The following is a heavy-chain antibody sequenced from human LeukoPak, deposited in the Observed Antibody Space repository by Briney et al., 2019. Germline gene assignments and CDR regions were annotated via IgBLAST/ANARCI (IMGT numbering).Heavy chain of an antibody. D-gene: IGHD6-19*01. V-gene: IGHV1-58*02. Sequence: SVKVSCKASGFTFTSSAMQWVRQARGQRLEWIGWIVVGSGNTNYAQKFQERVTITRDMSTSTAYMELSSLRSEDTAVYYCAADSSSGWYFDTGAREPWSPSPQ. CDR1: GFTFTSSA. CDR2: IVVGSGNT. CDR3: AADSSSGWYFDT. J-gene: IGHJ4*02.